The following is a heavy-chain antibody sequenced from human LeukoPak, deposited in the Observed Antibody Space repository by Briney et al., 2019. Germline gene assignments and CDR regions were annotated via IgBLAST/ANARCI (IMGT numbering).Heavy chain of an antibody. D-gene: IGHD3-10*02. CDR3: ARDFYTGMFDY. CDR2: IWYDGSNI. CDR1: GFTFSSYG. J-gene: IGHJ4*02. V-gene: IGHV3-33*01. Sequence: PGRSLRLSCAASGFTFSSYGFHWVRQAPGKGLEWVAVIWYDGSNIHYAESVKGRFTISRDNSRDTLYLHKNSLRPEDTAVYYCARDFYTGMFDYWGQGTLVTVSS.